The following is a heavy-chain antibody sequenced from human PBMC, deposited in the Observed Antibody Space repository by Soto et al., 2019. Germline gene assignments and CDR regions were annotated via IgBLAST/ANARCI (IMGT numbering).Heavy chain of an antibody. D-gene: IGHD3-16*01. J-gene: IGHJ4*02. CDR2: ISSSSSYI. CDR1: GFTFSSYS. V-gene: IGHV3-21*01. CDR3: ARDFKAPNDAWAFDY. Sequence: GGSLRLSCAASGFTFSSYSMNWVRQAPGKGLEWVSSISSSSSYIYYADSVKGRFTISVDLSKNYFSLNLTSVTAADTAVYYCARDFKAPNDAWAFDYWGQGTLVTVSS.